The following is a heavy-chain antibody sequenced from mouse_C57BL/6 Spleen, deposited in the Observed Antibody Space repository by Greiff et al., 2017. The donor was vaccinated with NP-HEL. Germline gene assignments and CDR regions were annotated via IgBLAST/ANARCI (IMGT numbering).Heavy chain of an antibody. J-gene: IGHJ4*01. CDR1: GFSLTSYA. CDR3: ARKRGTIDGYYAMDY. CDR2: IWTGGGT. V-gene: IGHV2-9-1*01. D-gene: IGHD2-3*01. Sequence: VKLQESGPGLVAPSQSLSITCTVSGFSLTSYAISWVRQPPGKGLEWLGVIWTGGGTNYNSALKSRLSISKDNSKSQVFLKMNSLQTDDTARYYCARKRGTIDGYYAMDYWGQGTSVTVSS.